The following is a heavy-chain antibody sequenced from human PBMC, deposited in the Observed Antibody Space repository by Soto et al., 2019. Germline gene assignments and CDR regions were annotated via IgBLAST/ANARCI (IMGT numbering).Heavy chain of an antibody. Sequence: GGSLRLSCAASGFTFSSYEMNWVRQAPGKGLEWVSYISSSGSTIYHADSVKGRFTISRDNAKNSLYLQMNSLRAEDTAVYYCARPLNGADAFDIWGQGTMVTVSS. CDR3: ARPLNGADAFDI. D-gene: IGHD2-8*01. CDR2: ISSSGSTI. CDR1: GFTFSSYE. J-gene: IGHJ3*02. V-gene: IGHV3-48*03.